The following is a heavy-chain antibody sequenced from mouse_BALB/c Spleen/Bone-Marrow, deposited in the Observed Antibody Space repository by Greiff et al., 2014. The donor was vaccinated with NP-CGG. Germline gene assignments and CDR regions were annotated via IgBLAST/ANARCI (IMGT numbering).Heavy chain of an antibody. CDR1: GFNIKDTY. Sequence: EVKLMESGAELVKPGASVKLSCTASGFNIKDTYMHWVKQRPEQGLEWIGRIDPANGNTKKDPKFQGKATITADTPSNTAYLQLSSLTSEDTAVYYCATDSSGYLDYWGQGTTLTVSS. CDR3: ATDSSGYLDY. D-gene: IGHD3-2*01. J-gene: IGHJ2*01. CDR2: IDPANGNT. V-gene: IGHV14-3*02.